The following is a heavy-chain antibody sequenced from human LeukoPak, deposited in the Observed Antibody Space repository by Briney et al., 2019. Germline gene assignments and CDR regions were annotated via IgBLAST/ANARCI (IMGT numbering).Heavy chain of an antibody. Sequence: SETLSLTCNVSGGSISSTNYYWGWIRQPPGKGLEWIGSISYSGNTDYNPSLKSRVTMSVDTSKSQFSLNLSSVTAADTAVYYCARDPDFWTGYYYFDYWGQGTLVTVSS. CDR3: ARDPDFWTGYYYFDY. V-gene: IGHV4-39*07. D-gene: IGHD3/OR15-3a*01. J-gene: IGHJ4*02. CDR1: GGSISSTNYY. CDR2: ISYSGNT.